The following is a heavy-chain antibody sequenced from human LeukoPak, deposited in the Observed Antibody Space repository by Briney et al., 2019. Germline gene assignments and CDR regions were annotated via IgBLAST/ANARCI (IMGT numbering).Heavy chain of an antibody. CDR1: GFTFSSYS. D-gene: IGHD3/OR15-3a*01. CDR2: ISSSSSYI. V-gene: IGHV3-21*01. Sequence: GGSLRLSCAASGFTFSSYSMNWVRQAPGKGLEWVSSISSSSSYIYYADSVKGRFTISRDNAKNSLYLQMNSLRAEDTAVYYCASEGGGTAIFGLDYWGQGTLVTVSS. J-gene: IGHJ4*02. CDR3: ASEGGGTAIFGLDY.